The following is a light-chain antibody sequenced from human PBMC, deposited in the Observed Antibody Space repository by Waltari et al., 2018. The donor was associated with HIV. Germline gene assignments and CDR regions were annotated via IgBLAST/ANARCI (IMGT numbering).Light chain of an antibody. V-gene: IGLV2-14*01. CDR2: QVT. J-gene: IGLJ2*01. CDR1: GGDVGSYDY. CDR3: SSYSSSSTWI. Sequence: QSALTPPAPVSGSPGQSITISCTGTGGDVGSYDYVSWYQQHPGKAPKLMISQVTNRPSGVSNRFSGSKSGNTASLTISGLQAEDEADYYCSSYSSSSTWIFGGGTKLTVL.